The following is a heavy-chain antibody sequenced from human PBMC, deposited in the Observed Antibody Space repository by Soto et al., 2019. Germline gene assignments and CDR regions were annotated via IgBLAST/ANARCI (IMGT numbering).Heavy chain of an antibody. J-gene: IGHJ4*02. CDR3: ARQGSY. CDR1: GVSISDTSYY. V-gene: IGHV4-39*01. CDR2: IYFNGNT. Sequence: SETLSPTCNVSGVSISDTSYYWGWIRQPPGKGLEWIGTIYFNGNTFYNPSLKSRLTISVDTSKNQISLRLTSVTAADTAVYYCARQGSYWGQGTLVTVSS.